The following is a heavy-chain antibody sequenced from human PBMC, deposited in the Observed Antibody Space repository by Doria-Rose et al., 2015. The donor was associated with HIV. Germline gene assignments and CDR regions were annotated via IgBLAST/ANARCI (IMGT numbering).Heavy chain of an antibody. D-gene: IGHD6-13*01. V-gene: IGHV2-26*01. CDR3: ARIKSSRWYHKYYFDF. CDR2: IFSDDER. J-gene: IGHJ4*02. CDR1: GVSLSSPGMG. Sequence: VTLKESGPVLVKPTETLTLTCTVSGVSLSSPGMGVSWIRQPPGKALEWLANIFSDDERSYKTYLTSRLTISRGTSKSQVVLTMTDMDPVDTATYYCARIKSSRWYHKYYFDFWGQGTLVIISA.